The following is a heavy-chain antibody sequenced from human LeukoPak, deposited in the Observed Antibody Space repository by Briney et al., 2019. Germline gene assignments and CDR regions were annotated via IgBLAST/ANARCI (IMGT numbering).Heavy chain of an antibody. V-gene: IGHV4-4*07. J-gene: IGHJ5*02. Sequence: PSETLSLTCTVSGGSISSYYGSWIRQPAGKGLEWIWRIYTSGSTNYNPSLKRRVTMSVGTSKKQCSLKLSSVTAEDTAVYYCARDGHYYDSSAPTFGNWFDPWGQGTLVTVSS. D-gene: IGHD3-22*01. CDR3: ARDGHYYDSSAPTFGNWFDP. CDR1: GGSISSYY. CDR2: IYTSGST.